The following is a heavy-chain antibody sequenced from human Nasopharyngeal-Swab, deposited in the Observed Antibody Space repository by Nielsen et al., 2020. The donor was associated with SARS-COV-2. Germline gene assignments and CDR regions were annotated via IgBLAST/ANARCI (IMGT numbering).Heavy chain of an antibody. J-gene: IGHJ4*02. Sequence: WIRQPPGKGLEWIGYIYYSGSTYYNPSLKSRVTISVDTSKNQFSLKLSSVTAADTAVYYCARAGGIVVVPAATQLRRFDYWFQVTLVTVSS. D-gene: IGHD2-2*01. CDR3: ARAGGIVVVPAATQLRRFDY. CDR2: IYYSGST. V-gene: IGHV4-30-4*01.